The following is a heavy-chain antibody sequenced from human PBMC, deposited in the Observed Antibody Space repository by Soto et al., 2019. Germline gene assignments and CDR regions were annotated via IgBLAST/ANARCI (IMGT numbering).Heavy chain of an antibody. CDR3: AKDEPYYYDSSGYYPFDY. CDR2: ISGSGGST. D-gene: IGHD3-22*01. Sequence: GGSLRLSCAASGFTFSSYAMSWVRQAPGKGLEWVSAISGSGGSTYYADSVKGRFTISRDNSKNTLYLQMNSLRAEDTAVYYCAKDEPYYYDSSGYYPFDYWGQGTLVTVSS. CDR1: GFTFSSYA. J-gene: IGHJ4*02. V-gene: IGHV3-23*01.